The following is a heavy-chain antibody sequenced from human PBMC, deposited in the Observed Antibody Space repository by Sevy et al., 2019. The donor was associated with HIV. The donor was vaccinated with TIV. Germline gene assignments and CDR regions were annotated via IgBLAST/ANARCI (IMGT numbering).Heavy chain of an antibody. CDR2: IYYNGNT. J-gene: IGHJ4*02. D-gene: IGHD6-19*01. CDR1: GGSITSLY. CDR3: AGANAWGSGYS. V-gene: IGHV4-59*11. Sequence: SETLSLTCTVSGGSITSLYWGWIRQPPGKGLEWIANIYYNGNTNYNPSLKSRVTISTDTSKNQFSLRLSSVTAADTAMCYCAGANAWGSGYSWGQGTLVTVSS.